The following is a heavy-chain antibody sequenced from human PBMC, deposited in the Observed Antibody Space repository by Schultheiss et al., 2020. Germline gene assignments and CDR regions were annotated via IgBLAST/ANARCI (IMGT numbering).Heavy chain of an antibody. CDR2: IYHSGTT. CDR3: ARTRVETISMIRTTYYFDY. D-gene: IGHD3-10*01. CDR1: GGSFSYYY. V-gene: IGHV4-34*01. J-gene: IGHJ4*02. Sequence: SETLSLTCAVSGGSFSYYYWSWIRQPPGKGLEWIGEIYHSGTTYYNPSLKSRVTISIDMSNNQFSLKLSSVTAADTAVYYCARTRVETISMIRTTYYFDYWGQGTLVTVSS.